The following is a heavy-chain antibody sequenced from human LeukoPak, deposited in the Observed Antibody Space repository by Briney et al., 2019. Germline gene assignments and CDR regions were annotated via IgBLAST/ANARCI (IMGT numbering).Heavy chain of an antibody. CDR1: GFNFDDYG. J-gene: IGHJ4*02. CDR2: INWNGGST. D-gene: IGHD2/OR15-2a*01. CDR3: AREGNIGEFDY. V-gene: IGHV3-20*04. Sequence: GGSLRLSCAASGFNFDDYGMSWVRQGPGKGLEWVSGINWNGGSTGYADSVKGRFTISRDNAKNFLYLQMNSLRAEDTALYYCAREGNIGEFDYWGQGTLVTVSS.